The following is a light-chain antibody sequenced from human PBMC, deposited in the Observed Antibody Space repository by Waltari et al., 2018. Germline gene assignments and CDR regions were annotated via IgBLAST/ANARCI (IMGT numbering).Light chain of an antibody. CDR1: SGHSSYI. CDR3: ETWDSNLWV. J-gene: IGLJ3*02. CDR2: LEGSGSY. Sequence: QPVLTQSSSASASLGSSVKLTCTLSSGHSSYIIAWHQQQPGKAPRYLMKLEGSGSYNKGGGVPDRFSGYGSGADRYLTISNLQSEDEADYYCETWDSNLWVFGGGTKLTVL. V-gene: IGLV4-60*03.